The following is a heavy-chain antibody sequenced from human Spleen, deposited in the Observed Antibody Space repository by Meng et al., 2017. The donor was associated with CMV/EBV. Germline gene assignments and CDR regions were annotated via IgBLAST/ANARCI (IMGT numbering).Heavy chain of an antibody. CDR1: GGTFSTYT. J-gene: IGHJ3*02. V-gene: IGHV1-69*04. CDR3: ARDQWFGELSLWFDAFDI. Sequence: SVKVSCKASGGTFSTYTFNWVRQAPGQGLEWMGRIIPVLGIANYAQKFQGRVTITADKSTSTAYMELSSLRSEDTAVYYCARDQWFGELSLWFDAFDIWGQGTMVTVSS. CDR2: IIPVLGIA. D-gene: IGHD3-10*01.